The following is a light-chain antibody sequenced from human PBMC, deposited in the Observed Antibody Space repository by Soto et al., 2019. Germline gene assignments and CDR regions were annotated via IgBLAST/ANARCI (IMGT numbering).Light chain of an antibody. V-gene: IGKV3-20*01. Sequence: EIVLTQSPGTLSLSPGERATLSCRASQSVRSSYLAWYQQKPGQAPRLLISGASSRATGIPDRFSGSGSGTDFTLTISRLEPADFAVYYCQQYGSSPITFGQGTRLEIK. CDR3: QQYGSSPIT. CDR2: GAS. J-gene: IGKJ5*01. CDR1: QSVRSSY.